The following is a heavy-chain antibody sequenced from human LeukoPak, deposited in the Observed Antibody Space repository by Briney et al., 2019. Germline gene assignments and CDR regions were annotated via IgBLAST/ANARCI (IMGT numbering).Heavy chain of an antibody. J-gene: IGHJ6*03. CDR2: INHSGST. V-gene: IGHV4-34*01. CDR1: GGSFSGYY. D-gene: IGHD6-6*01. CDR3: ARQGPGQLVPYYYMDV. Sequence: SETLSLTCAVYGGSFSGYYWSWIRQPPGKGLEWIGEINHSGSTNYNPSLKSRVTISVDTSKNQFSLKLSSVTAADTAVYYCARQGPGQLVPYYYMDVWGKGTTVTVSS.